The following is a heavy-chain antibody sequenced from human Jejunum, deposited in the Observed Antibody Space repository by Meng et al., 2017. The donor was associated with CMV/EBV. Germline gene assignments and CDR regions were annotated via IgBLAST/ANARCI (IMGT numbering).Heavy chain of an antibody. CDR2: IKTAADGGTI. V-gene: IGHV3-15*07. D-gene: IGHD6-19*01. J-gene: IGHJ4*02. Sequence: SGLNFDKAWMNWVRQAPGKGLEWVGVIKTAADGGTIEYAPSVKGRFTMSRDDSQSTLFLHMNTLKTEDSGLYYCTTDSIAGGWDFDHWGQGALVTVSS. CDR3: TTDSIAGGWDFDH. CDR1: GLNFDKAW.